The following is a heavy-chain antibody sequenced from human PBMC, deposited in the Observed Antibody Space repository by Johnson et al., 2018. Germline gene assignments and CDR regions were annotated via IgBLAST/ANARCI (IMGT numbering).Heavy chain of an antibody. Sequence: EVQLVESGGGLVQPGGSLRLSCVASGFTFDDYIMHWVRQAPGKGLEWVSLISWDGAHIYYADSVKGRFTISRDNSRNSLYLQMNSLRTEDSALYYCVKDKGIAAAGMDVWGQGTTVTVSS. CDR2: ISWDGAHI. CDR3: VKDKGIAAAGMDV. J-gene: IGHJ6*02. CDR1: GFTFDDYI. D-gene: IGHD6-13*01. V-gene: IGHV3-43*01.